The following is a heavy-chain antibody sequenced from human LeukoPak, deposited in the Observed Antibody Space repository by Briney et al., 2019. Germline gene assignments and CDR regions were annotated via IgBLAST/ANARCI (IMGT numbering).Heavy chain of an antibody. CDR2: INHSGST. V-gene: IGHV4-34*01. J-gene: IGHJ4*02. Sequence: SETLSLTCAVYGGSFSGYYWSWIRQPPGKGLEWIGKINHSGSTNYNPSLKSRVTISVDTSKNQFSLKLSSVTAADTAVYYCARVAFAATSSHFDYWGQGTLVTVSS. CDR1: GGSFSGYY. CDR3: ARVAFAATSSHFDY. D-gene: IGHD2-15*01.